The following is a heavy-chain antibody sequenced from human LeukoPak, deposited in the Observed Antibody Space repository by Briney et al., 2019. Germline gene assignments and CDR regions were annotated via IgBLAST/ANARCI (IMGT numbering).Heavy chain of an antibody. J-gene: IGHJ4*02. Sequence: GGSLRLSCAASGFTFSSYSMNWVRQAPGKGLEWVSAISGSGGSTYYADSVKGRFTISRDNSKNTLYLQMNSLRAEDTAVYYCAKDREYCTNGVCPHPFDYWGQGTLVTVSS. CDR2: ISGSGGST. CDR1: GFTFSSYS. D-gene: IGHD2-8*01. V-gene: IGHV3-23*01. CDR3: AKDREYCTNGVCPHPFDY.